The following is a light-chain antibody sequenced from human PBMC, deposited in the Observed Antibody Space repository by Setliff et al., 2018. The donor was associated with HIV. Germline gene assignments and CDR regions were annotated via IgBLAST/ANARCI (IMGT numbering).Light chain of an antibody. CDR1: QNINRH. CDR2: EAS. V-gene: IGKV1-5*03. Sequence: DIQMTQSPSTLSASVGDRVTITCRASQNINRHLAWYQENPGRAPKLLIYEASTLDGGVPSRFSGSGSGTEFTLTISSLQPEDAATYSCQQYDNWSSVGGGTKVDIK. J-gene: IGKJ4*01. CDR3: QQYDNWSS.